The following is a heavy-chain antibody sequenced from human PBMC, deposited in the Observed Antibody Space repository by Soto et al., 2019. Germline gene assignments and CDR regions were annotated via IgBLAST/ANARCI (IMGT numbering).Heavy chain of an antibody. CDR3: AKGGSSSWMSYYYYGMDV. Sequence: PGGSLRLSCAASGITFSSYAMSWVRQAPGKGLEWVSAISGSGGSTYYADSVKGRFTISRDNSKNTLYLQMNSLRAEDTAVYYCAKGGSSSWMSYYYYGMDVWGQGTTVTVSS. CDR2: ISGSGGST. CDR1: GITFSSYA. J-gene: IGHJ6*02. D-gene: IGHD6-13*01. V-gene: IGHV3-23*01.